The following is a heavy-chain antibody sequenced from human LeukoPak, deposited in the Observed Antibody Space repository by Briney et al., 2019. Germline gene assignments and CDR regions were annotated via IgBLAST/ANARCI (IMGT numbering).Heavy chain of an antibody. CDR2: AYYSGSP. Sequence: PSETLSLTCTVSGGSISSSSYYWGWIRQSPGKGLEWIGSAYYSGSPYYDPSLKSRVTISVDTSKNQFSLKLSSVTAADTAVYYCAPHSAEYDILTGYHSYNSFDPWGQGILVTVSS. J-gene: IGHJ5*02. CDR3: APHSAEYDILTGYHSYNSFDP. V-gene: IGHV4-39*01. D-gene: IGHD3-9*01. CDR1: GGSISSSSYY.